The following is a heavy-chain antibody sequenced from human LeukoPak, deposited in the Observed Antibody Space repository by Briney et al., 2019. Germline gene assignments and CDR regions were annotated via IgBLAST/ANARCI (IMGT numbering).Heavy chain of an antibody. V-gene: IGHV3-48*01. D-gene: IGHD6-6*01. Sequence: PGGSLRLSCAASGFDFSSYAMTWVRQAPGKGLEWVSYISSSSSTIYYADSVKGRFTISRDNAKNSLYLQMNSLRAEDTAVYYCARVPIAARFNWFDPWGQGTLVTVSS. CDR3: ARVPIAARFNWFDP. J-gene: IGHJ5*02. CDR1: GFDFSSYA. CDR2: ISSSSSTI.